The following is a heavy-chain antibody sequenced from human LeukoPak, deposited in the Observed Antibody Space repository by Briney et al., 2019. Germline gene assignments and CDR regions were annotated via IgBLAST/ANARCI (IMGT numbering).Heavy chain of an antibody. V-gene: IGHV4-39*01. CDR1: GGSISSSSYY. Sequence: SETLSLTCTVSGGSISSSSYYWGWIRQPPGKGLEWIGSIYYSGSTYYNPSLKSRVTISVDTSKNQFSLKLSSVTAADTAVYYCAGHFLPFDLDAFDIWGQGTMVTVSS. D-gene: IGHD2/OR15-2a*01. CDR3: AGHFLPFDLDAFDI. J-gene: IGHJ3*02. CDR2: IYYSGST.